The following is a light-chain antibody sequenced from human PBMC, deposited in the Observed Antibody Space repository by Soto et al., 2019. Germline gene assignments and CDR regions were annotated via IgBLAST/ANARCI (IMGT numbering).Light chain of an antibody. J-gene: IGLJ1*01. CDR2: EVS. Sequence: QSVLAQPASVSGSPGQSITISCTGTGSDVGGYNCVSWYQQHPGKAPKLMIYEVSNRPSGVSNRFSGSKSGNTASLTISGLQAEDEADYYCSSYTSSSTLPYVFGTGTKVTVL. CDR3: SSYTSSSTLPYV. V-gene: IGLV2-14*01. CDR1: GSDVGGYNC.